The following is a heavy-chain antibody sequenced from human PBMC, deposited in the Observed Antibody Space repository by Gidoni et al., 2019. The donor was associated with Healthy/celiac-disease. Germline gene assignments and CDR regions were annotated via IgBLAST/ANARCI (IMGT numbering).Heavy chain of an antibody. CDR2: INHSGST. J-gene: IGHJ5*02. CDR3: ARGMAVAGNWFDP. D-gene: IGHD6-19*01. V-gene: IGHV4-34*01. CDR1: GGSFSGYY. Sequence: VQLQQWGAGLLKPSETLSLTCAVYGGSFSGYYWSWIRQPPGKGLELIGEINHSGSTNYNPSLKSRVTISVDTSKNQFSLKLSSVTAADTAVYYCARGMAVAGNWFDPWGQGTLVTVSS.